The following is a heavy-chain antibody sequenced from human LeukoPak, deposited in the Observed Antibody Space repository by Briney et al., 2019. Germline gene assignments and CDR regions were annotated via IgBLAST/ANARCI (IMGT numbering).Heavy chain of an antibody. CDR1: GYTFTSYY. CDR2: INPSGGST. J-gene: IGHJ4*02. CDR3: ARDSSGSETNPRHYFDY. Sequence: ASVKVSCKASGYTFTSYYMHWARQAPGQGLEWMGIINPSGGSTSYAQKFQGRVTMTRDTSTSTVYMELSSLRSEDTAVYYCARDSSGSETNPRHYFDYWGQGTLVTVSS. V-gene: IGHV1-46*01. D-gene: IGHD6-19*01.